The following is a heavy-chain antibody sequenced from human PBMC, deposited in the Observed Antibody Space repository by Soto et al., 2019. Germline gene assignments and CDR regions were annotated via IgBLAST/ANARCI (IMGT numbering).Heavy chain of an antibody. Sequence: GESLKISCKGSGYSFTSYWNGWVRQMPGKGVEWMGTIYPGDSDTTYSPSFQGQVTISAAKSISNAYLQWSSLKASDTAMYYCARRGVEQLVPNWFDPWGQGTLVTVSS. D-gene: IGHD6-13*01. J-gene: IGHJ5*02. CDR2: IYPGDSDT. CDR3: ARRGVEQLVPNWFDP. V-gene: IGHV5-51*01. CDR1: GYSFTSYW.